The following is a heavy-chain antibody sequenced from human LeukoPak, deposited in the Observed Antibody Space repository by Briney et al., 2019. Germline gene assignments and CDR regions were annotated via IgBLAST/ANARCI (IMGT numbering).Heavy chain of an antibody. CDR1: GFTFDDYA. J-gene: IGHJ6*02. CDR2: ISWNSGSI. D-gene: IGHD2-15*01. CDR3: AKDIGVVAATPPYYYYGMDV. V-gene: IGHV3-9*01. Sequence: GGSLRLSCAASGFTFDDYAMHWVRQAPGKGLEWVSGISWNSGSIGYADSVKGRFTISRDNAKNSLYLQMNSLRAEDTALYYCAKDIGVVAATPPYYYYGMDVWGQGTTVTVSS.